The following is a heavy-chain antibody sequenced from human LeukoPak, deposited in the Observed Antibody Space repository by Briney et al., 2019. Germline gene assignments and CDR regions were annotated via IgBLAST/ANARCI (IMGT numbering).Heavy chain of an antibody. Sequence: SGRSLRLSCAASGFTFSSYGMHWVRQAPGKGLEWVAVIWYDGSNKYYADSVKGRFTISRDNAKNSLYLRMNSLRVEDTAVYYCARGDDFSGDYWGQGTLVTVSS. CDR1: GFTFSSYG. J-gene: IGHJ4*02. CDR2: IWYDGSNK. V-gene: IGHV3-33*03. D-gene: IGHD3-16*01. CDR3: ARGDDFSGDY.